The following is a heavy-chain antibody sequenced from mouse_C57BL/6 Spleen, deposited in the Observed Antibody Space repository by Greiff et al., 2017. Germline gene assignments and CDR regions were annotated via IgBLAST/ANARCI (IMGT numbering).Heavy chain of an antibody. CDR3: ARGNDGYYAMDY. CDR2: INYDGSST. J-gene: IGHJ4*01. Sequence: DVKLVESEGGLVQPGSSMKLSCTASGFTFSDYYMAWVRQVPEKGLEWVANINYDGSSTYYLDSLKSRFIISRDNAKNILYLQMSSLKSEDTATYYCARGNDGYYAMDYWGQGTSVTVSS. CDR1: GFTFSDYY. D-gene: IGHD2-3*01. V-gene: IGHV5-16*01.